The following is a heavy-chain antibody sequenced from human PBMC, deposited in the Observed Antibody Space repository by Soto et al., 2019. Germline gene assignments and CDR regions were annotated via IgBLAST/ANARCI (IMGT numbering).Heavy chain of an antibody. D-gene: IGHD3-22*01. CDR2: IYHSGST. CDR1: GGSISSSNW. Sequence: QVQLQESGPGLVKPSWTLSLTCAVSGGSISSSNWWSWVRQPPGKGLEWVGEIYHSGSTNYNPSLKSRVTTSVDKSKNQISLKLSSVTAADTAVYYCAREYYYDSRGGIFDYWGQGTLVTVSS. V-gene: IGHV4-4*02. CDR3: AREYYYDSRGGIFDY. J-gene: IGHJ4*02.